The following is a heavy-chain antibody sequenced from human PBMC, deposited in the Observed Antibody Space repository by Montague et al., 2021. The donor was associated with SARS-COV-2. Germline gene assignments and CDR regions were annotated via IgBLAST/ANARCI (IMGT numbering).Heavy chain of an antibody. J-gene: IGHJ3*02. V-gene: IGHV3-30-3*01. D-gene: IGHD3-10*01. Sequence: SLRLSLAAPGFTFSSYAMHWVRQAPGKGLEWVAVISYDGSNKYYADSVKGRFTISRDNSKDTLYLQMNSLRAEDTAVYYCARAAQKQYVLLWFGELLHDAFDIWGQGTMVTVSS. CDR1: GFTFSSYA. CDR2: ISYDGSNK. CDR3: ARAAQKQYVLLWFGELLHDAFDI.